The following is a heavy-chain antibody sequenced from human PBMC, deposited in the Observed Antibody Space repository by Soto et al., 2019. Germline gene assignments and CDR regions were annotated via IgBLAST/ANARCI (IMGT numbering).Heavy chain of an antibody. CDR1: GFTFSSYA. CDR2: ISSNGGSA. V-gene: IGHV3-64*01. CDR3: ARDVRIAAAGTSFDY. Sequence: SLRLSCAASGFTFSSYAMHWVRQAPGKGLEYVSAISSNGGSAYYANSVKGRFTISRDNSKNTLYLQMGSLRAEDMAVYYCARDVRIAAAGTSFDYWGQGTLVTVSS. J-gene: IGHJ4*02. D-gene: IGHD6-13*01.